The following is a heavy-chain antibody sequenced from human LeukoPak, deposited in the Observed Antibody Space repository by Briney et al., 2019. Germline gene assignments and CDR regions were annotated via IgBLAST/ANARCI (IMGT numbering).Heavy chain of an antibody. CDR3: ARGWRGNFDY. Sequence: GGSLRLSCAASGVIFSTYSMNWVRQGPGKGLEWVSSISSSSSYIYYADSVKGRFTISTDNAKNSLYLQMNSLRAEDTAVYYCARGWRGNFDYWGQGTLVTVSS. V-gene: IGHV3-21*01. J-gene: IGHJ4*02. D-gene: IGHD2/OR15-2a*01. CDR2: ISSSSSYI. CDR1: GVIFSTYS.